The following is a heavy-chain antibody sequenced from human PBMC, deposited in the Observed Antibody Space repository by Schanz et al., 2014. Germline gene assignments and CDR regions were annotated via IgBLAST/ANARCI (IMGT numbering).Heavy chain of an antibody. CDR2: ISASNGNT. V-gene: IGHV1-18*01. Sequence: QVQLVQSGAEVKKPGASVKVSCKASGYTFTSYGISWVRQAPGQGLEWMGWISASNGNTKYPQKLQGRVTMTTDTSTSTVYMELRSLRSDDTAVYYCARSAGRDFWSGYYTRFDYWGQGTLVTVSS. CDR3: ARSAGRDFWSGYYTRFDY. J-gene: IGHJ4*02. D-gene: IGHD3-3*01. CDR1: GYTFTSYG.